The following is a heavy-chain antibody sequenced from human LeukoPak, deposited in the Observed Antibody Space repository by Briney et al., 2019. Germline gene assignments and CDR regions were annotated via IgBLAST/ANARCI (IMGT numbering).Heavy chain of an antibody. CDR3: ATERIVVVTGPKFHP. CDR2: FSGSGAAT. D-gene: IGHD1-26*01. V-gene: IGHV3-23*01. J-gene: IGHJ5*02. Sequence: PGGSLRLSCSPSGFTFRSYSMSWVPAAPGRGLEGGSGFSGSGAATSYAHSVKDRFTNSRDNSNNTLYLQMNSLRAEGTALYFCATERIVVVTGPKFHPWGEETRVTVSS. CDR1: GFTFRSYS.